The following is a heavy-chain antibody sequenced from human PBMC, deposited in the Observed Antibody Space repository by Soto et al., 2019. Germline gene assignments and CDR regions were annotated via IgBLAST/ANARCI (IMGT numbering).Heavy chain of an antibody. CDR2: IYYSGNT. CDR3: ARGIYSTSSFFDS. Sequence: SETLSITCTVSGDSISTADYYWNWIRQPPGKGLEWIGYIYYSGNTYYIPSLKSRVTISVDTSKNQISLKLNSVTAADTAVYYCARGIYSTSSFFDSWGQGTLVTVSS. V-gene: IGHV4-30-4*01. D-gene: IGHD6-6*01. J-gene: IGHJ4*02. CDR1: GDSISTADYY.